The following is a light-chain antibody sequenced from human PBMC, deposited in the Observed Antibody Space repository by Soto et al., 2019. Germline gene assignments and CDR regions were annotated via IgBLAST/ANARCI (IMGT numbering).Light chain of an antibody. J-gene: IGKJ3*01. CDR3: QQYGSSPVT. CDR2: GAS. CDR1: QSVSSSY. V-gene: IGKV3-20*01. Sequence: EIVLTQSPGTLSLSPGERATLSCRASQSVSSSYLAWYQQKPGQAPRLLIYGASSRATGIPDRFSGSGSGTDFTLTISRLEHEDVAVYYCQQYGSSPVTFGPGTKGDI.